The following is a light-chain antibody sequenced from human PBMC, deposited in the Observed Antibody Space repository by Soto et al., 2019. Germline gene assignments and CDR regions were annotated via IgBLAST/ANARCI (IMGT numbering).Light chain of an antibody. J-gene: IGLJ3*02. CDR2: EVS. CDR3: RSYTSSTTWV. V-gene: IGLV2-14*01. Sequence: QSALTQPASVSGSPGQSITISCTGTSSDVGSYNYVSWYQQHPGKAPKLMIYEVSYRPSGVSDRFSGSRSGNTASLTISGLQAEDASYYYCRSYTSSTTWVFGGGTKLTVL. CDR1: SSDVGSYNY.